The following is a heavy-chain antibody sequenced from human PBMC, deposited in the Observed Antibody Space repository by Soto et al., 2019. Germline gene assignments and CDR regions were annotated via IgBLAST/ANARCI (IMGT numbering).Heavy chain of an antibody. CDR3: ARQGFGAIHGLVDV. CDR2: MHYFFNS. CDR1: GGSISSYY. J-gene: IGHJ6*02. Sequence: SETLSLTCSVSGGSISSYYCSWFRQPPVNGLEFIGHMHYFFNSYYNPSLRSRFTISLYTSKNHFSLNLSSVTAAYTSLYYCARQGFGAIHGLVDVWGPGNSVTVSS. D-gene: IGHD3-10*01. V-gene: IGHV4-59*08.